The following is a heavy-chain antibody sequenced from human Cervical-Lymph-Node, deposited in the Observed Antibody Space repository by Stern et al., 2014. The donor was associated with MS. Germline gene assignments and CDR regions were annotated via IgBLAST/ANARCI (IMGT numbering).Heavy chain of an antibody. J-gene: IGHJ5*02. CDR1: GFIFSKAW. V-gene: IGHV3-15*01. Sequence: VQLAESGGGLVKPGGSLRLSCAASGFIFSKAWMTWVRQTPGKGLEGVGRIKPRTDGGTTNYSTPVQGRFTISRDDSKNTLFLHMNSLKTEDTAVYYCTTDEVANFAHWGQGILVTVSS. CDR3: TTDEVANFAH. CDR2: IKPRTDGGTT.